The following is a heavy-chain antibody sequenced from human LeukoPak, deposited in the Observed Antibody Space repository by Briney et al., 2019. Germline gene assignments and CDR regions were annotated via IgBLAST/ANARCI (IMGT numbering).Heavy chain of an antibody. CDR3: ARRPSITVHRGLKIDY. D-gene: IGHD3-10*01. CDR2: ISHSGST. V-gene: IGHV4-34*01. CDR1: GRSFSGYY. J-gene: IGHJ4*02. Sequence: SETLSLTCAVYGRSFSGYYWTWIRQSSEKGLEWIGEISHSGSTNYNPSLKSRVTISVDTSKNQFSLKLRSVTAADTAVYYCARRPSITVHRGLKIDYWGQGTLVTVSS.